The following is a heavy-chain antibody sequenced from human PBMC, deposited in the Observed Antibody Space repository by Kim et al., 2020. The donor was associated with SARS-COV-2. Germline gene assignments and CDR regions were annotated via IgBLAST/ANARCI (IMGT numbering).Heavy chain of an antibody. CDR3: ARDRVYGMDV. J-gene: IGHJ6*02. CDR2: GT. Sequence: GTNYAQKFQGRVTMTRDTSISTAYLGLSRLGSDDTAVYYCARDRVYGMDVWGQGTTVTVSS. V-gene: IGHV1-2*02.